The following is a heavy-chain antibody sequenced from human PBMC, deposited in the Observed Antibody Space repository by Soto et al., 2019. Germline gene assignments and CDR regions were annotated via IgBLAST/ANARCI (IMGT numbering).Heavy chain of an antibody. Sequence: GGSLRLSCAASGFTFSSYSMNWVRQAPGKGLEWVSSISSSSSYIYYADSVKGRFTISRDNAKNSLYLQMNSLRAEDTAVYYCAKDLTLNYYYYYMDVWGKGTTVTVSS. V-gene: IGHV3-21*01. CDR3: AKDLTLNYYYYYMDV. CDR2: ISSSSSYI. J-gene: IGHJ6*03. CDR1: GFTFSSYS.